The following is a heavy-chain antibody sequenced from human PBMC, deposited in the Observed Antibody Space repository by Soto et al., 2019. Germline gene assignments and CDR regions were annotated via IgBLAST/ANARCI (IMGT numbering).Heavy chain of an antibody. Sequence: GSLRLSCAASGFTFSSYAMSWVRQAPGKGLEWVSAISGSGGSTYYADSVKGRFTISRDNSKNTLYLQMNSLRAEDTAVYYCAKEKDIVVVVAATYYDYWGQGTLVTVSS. V-gene: IGHV3-23*01. CDR3: AKEKDIVVVVAATYYDY. CDR1: GFTFSSYA. J-gene: IGHJ4*02. D-gene: IGHD2-15*01. CDR2: ISGSGGST.